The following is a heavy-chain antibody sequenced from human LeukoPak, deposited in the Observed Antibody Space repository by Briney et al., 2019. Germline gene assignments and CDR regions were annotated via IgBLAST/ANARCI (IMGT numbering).Heavy chain of an antibody. V-gene: IGHV3-33*01. D-gene: IGHD3-22*01. CDR3: ARDSESDSSGYSPPLQY. Sequence: GGSLRLSCAASGFTFSNYGMHWVRQAPGKGLEWVVVIWYDGSDKYYADPVKGRFTISRDNSKNTLYLQMNSLRAEDTAVYYCARDSESDSSGYSPPLQYWGQGTLVTVSS. CDR2: IWYDGSDK. CDR1: GFTFSNYG. J-gene: IGHJ4*02.